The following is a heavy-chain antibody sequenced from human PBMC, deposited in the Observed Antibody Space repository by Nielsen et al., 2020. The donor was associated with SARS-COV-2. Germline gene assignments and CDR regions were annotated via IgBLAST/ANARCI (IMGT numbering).Heavy chain of an antibody. D-gene: IGHD6-13*01. CDR3: ARPRPVIAAASGAFDI. Sequence: GESLKISCKGSGYSFTSYWIGWVRQMPGKGLEWMGIIYPGDSETRYSPSFQGQVTISADKSISTAYLQWSSLKASDTAMYYCARPRPVIAAASGAFDIWGQGTMVTVSS. V-gene: IGHV5-51*01. CDR2: IYPGDSET. J-gene: IGHJ3*02. CDR1: GYSFTSYW.